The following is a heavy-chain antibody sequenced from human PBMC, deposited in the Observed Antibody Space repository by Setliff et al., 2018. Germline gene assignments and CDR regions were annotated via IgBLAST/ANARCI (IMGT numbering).Heavy chain of an antibody. Sequence: ASVKVSCKTSGYTFTNYDINWVRQATGQGLEWMGWMNTNSGNTGYAQNFQGRVSMTRNTSISTAYMELNSLTSEDTAVYYCARSKVEAAMVKHNWFDPWGQGTLVTVLL. CDR1: GYTFTNYD. V-gene: IGHV1-8*02. CDR3: ARSKVEAAMVKHNWFDP. D-gene: IGHD5-18*01. CDR2: MNTNSGNT. J-gene: IGHJ5*02.